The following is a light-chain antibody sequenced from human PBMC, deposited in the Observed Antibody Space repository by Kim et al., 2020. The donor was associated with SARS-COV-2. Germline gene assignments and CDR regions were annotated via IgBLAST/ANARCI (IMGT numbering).Light chain of an antibody. CDR3: QQYDSSPLT. CDR2: NAS. J-gene: IGKJ4*01. Sequence: DIQMTQSPSTLSASVGDKVTITCRAGQSISSWLAWYQQKPGKAPNRLIYNASSLETGVPSRFSGTGSGTEFTLTISSLQPDDFATYYCQQYDSSPLTFGGGTKVDIK. V-gene: IGKV1-5*03. CDR1: QSISSW.